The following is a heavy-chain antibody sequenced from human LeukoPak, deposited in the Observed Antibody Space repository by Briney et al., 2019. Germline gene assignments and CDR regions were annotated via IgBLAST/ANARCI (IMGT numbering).Heavy chain of an antibody. CDR2: ISSTSNTI. V-gene: IGHV3-48*01. CDR1: GFSFSSSS. Sequence: GGSLRLSCAASGFSFSSSSMSWVRQAPGKGLEWVSHISSTSNTIYYADSVKGRFTISRDNAKNSLYLQMNSLRAEDTAIYYCARGHASSGGFFDYWGQGDLVTVSS. D-gene: IGHD3-10*01. J-gene: IGHJ4*02. CDR3: ARGHASSGGFFDY.